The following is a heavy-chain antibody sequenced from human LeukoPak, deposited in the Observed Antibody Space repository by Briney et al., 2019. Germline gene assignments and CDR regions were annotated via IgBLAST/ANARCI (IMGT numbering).Heavy chain of an antibody. CDR2: MNQDGSAK. J-gene: IGHJ1*01. D-gene: IGHD2-15*01. V-gene: IGHV3-7*01. CDR3: ARDRLDGGGSFSWYFQH. CDR1: GFTFSNYW. Sequence: GESLRLSCATSGFTFSNYWMTWVRQAPGKGLEWVANMNQDGSAKYYVDSVKGRFAISRDNAKNSLYLQMNNLRAEDTAVYYCARDRLDGGGSFSWYFQHWGQGTLVTVSS.